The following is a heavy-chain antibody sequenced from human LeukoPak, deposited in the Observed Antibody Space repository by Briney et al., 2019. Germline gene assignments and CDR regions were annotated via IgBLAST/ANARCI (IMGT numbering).Heavy chain of an antibody. D-gene: IGHD3-10*01. J-gene: IGHJ4*02. CDR2: ISYDGSNK. CDR1: GFTFSSYA. CDR3: ANQNYCGSGSYPDS. Sequence: GGSLRLSCAASGFTFSSYAMHWVRQAPGKGLEWVAVISYDGSNKYYADSVKGRFTISRDNSKNTLYLQMYRLRAEDTAVYYCANQNYCGSGSYPDSWGQGTLVTVSS. V-gene: IGHV3-30-3*01.